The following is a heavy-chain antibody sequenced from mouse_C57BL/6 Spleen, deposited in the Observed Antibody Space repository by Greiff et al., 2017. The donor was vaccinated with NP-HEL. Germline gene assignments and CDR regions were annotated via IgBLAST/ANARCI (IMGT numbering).Heavy chain of an antibody. J-gene: IGHJ2*01. Sequence: VQLKQSGAELVKPGASVKLSCTASGFNIKDYYMHWVKQRTEQGLEWIGRIDPEDGETKYAPKFQGKASITADTSSNTAYLQLSSLTSEDTAVYYCASPLYGSSSYFDYWGQGTTLTVSS. CDR3: ASPLYGSSSYFDY. CDR1: GFNIKDYY. CDR2: IDPEDGET. D-gene: IGHD1-1*01. V-gene: IGHV14-2*01.